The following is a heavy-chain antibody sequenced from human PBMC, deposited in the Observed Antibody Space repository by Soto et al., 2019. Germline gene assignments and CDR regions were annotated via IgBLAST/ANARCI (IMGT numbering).Heavy chain of an antibody. CDR3: ARSLFMVAPDSEPFDY. D-gene: IGHD3-22*01. V-gene: IGHV3-23*01. CDR1: GFPFSRYA. CDR2: ISGGGNDR. Sequence: GGSLRLSCAASGFPFSRYAMSWVRQTPEGGLEPVAAISGGGNDRYYADFVHGRFTFSSDNSRNILYLHMNSLRADDTAMYFCARSLFMVAPDSEPFDYWGQGTLVTVSS. J-gene: IGHJ4*02.